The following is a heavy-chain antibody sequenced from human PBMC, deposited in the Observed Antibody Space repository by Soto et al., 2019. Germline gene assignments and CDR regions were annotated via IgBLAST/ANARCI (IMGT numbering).Heavy chain of an antibody. V-gene: IGHV4-30-2*01. D-gene: IGHD4-17*01. CDR1: GGSISSGGYT. Sequence: SETLSLTCAVSGGSISSGGYTWTWIRQPPGQGLEWIGYTYHSGSPYYNPSLKSRVTISVDRSKNQFSLKLSSVTAADTAVYYCARAHYGDYGYGMDVWGQGTTVTVSS. J-gene: IGHJ6*02. CDR2: TYHSGSP. CDR3: ARAHYGDYGYGMDV.